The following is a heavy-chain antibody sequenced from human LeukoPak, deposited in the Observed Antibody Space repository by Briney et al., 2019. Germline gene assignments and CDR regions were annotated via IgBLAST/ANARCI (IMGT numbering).Heavy chain of an antibody. Sequence: GGSLRLSCAVSGFTFSSYWMSWVRQAPGKGLEWVANIKQDGSEKFYVDSVKGRFTISRDNAKNSLYLQMNSLRAEDTAVYYCARVPRWYVIDYWGQGTLVTVSS. V-gene: IGHV3-7*02. J-gene: IGHJ4*02. D-gene: IGHD4-23*01. CDR2: IKQDGSEK. CDR3: ARVPRWYVIDY. CDR1: GFTFSSYW.